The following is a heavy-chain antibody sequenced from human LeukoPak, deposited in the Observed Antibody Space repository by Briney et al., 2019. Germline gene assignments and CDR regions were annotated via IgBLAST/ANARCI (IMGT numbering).Heavy chain of an antibody. J-gene: IGHJ4*02. Sequence: PSETLSLTCTVSGYSISSGYYWGWIRQPPGKGLEWIGSIYHSGSTYYNPSLKSRVTISVDTSKNQFSLKLSSVTAADTAVYYCARGRMATTPDHDYWGQGTLVTVSS. V-gene: IGHV4-38-2*02. CDR3: ARGRMATTPDHDY. D-gene: IGHD5-24*01. CDR1: GYSISSGYY. CDR2: IYHSGST.